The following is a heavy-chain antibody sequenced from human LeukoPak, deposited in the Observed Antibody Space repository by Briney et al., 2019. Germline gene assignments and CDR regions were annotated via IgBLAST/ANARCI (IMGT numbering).Heavy chain of an antibody. J-gene: IGHJ4*02. CDR3: ARQVIGILSYFAY. CDR2: IYYSGST. Sequence: SETLSLTCTVSGGSISSYYWSWIRQPPGKGLEWIGYIYYSGSTNYNPSLKSRVTISVDTSKNQFSLKLSSVTAADTAVYYCARQVIGILSYFAYWGQGTLVTVSS. CDR1: GGSISSYY. V-gene: IGHV4-59*08.